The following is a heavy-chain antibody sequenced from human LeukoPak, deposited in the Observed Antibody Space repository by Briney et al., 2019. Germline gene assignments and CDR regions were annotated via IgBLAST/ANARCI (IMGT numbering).Heavy chain of an antibody. D-gene: IGHD3-10*01. CDR2: TWYNSKWYH. CDR3: ARKPLGSSRYDY. V-gene: IGHV6-1*01. J-gene: IGHJ4*02. Sequence: SQTLSLTCAISGDSVSRNRIAWNWIRQSPSRGLEWLGRTWYNSKWYHEYAVSVESRITINPDTSKNQFSLRLSSVTAADTAVYYCARKPLGSSRYDYWGQGTLVTVSS. CDR1: GDSVSRNRIA.